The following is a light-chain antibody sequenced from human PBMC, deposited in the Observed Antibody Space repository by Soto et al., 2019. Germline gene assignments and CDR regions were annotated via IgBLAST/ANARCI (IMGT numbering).Light chain of an antibody. CDR3: CSYAGSSTWV. Sequence: QSALTQPASVSGSPGQSITISCTGTRSDVGSYNFVSWNQQHPGKAPKFMIYEVSKRPSGDSNRFSGSKSGNTASLTISGVQDEDEADYNCCSYAGSSTWVFGAGTKLTVL. V-gene: IGLV2-23*02. CDR1: RSDVGSYNF. J-gene: IGLJ3*02. CDR2: EVS.